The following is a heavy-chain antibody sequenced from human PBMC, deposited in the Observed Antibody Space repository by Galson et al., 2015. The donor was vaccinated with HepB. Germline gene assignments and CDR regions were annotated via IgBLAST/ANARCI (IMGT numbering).Heavy chain of an antibody. V-gene: IGHV3-48*04. J-gene: IGHJ6*02. CDR2: ISSSSSTI. CDR3: YYYGMDV. Sequence: SLRLSCAASGFTFSSYGINWVRQAPGRGLEWVSYISSSSSTIYYADSVKGRFTISRDNAKNSLFLQMNSLRAEDTAVYFCYYYGMDVWGQGTTVTVSS. CDR1: GFTFSSYG.